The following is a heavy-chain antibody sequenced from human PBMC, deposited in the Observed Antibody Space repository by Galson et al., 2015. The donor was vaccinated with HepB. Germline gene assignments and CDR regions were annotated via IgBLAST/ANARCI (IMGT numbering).Heavy chain of an antibody. CDR2: IYYSGST. CDR3: ARTGPSIAARPFYFDY. V-gene: IGHV4-39*01. D-gene: IGHD6-6*01. CDR1: GGSISSSSYY. J-gene: IGHJ4*02. Sequence: SETLSLTCTVSGGSISSSSYYWGWIRQPPGKGLEWIGSIYYSGSTYYNPSLKSRITISVDTSKNQFSLKLSSVTAADTAVYYCARTGPSIAARPFYFDYWGQGTLVTVSS.